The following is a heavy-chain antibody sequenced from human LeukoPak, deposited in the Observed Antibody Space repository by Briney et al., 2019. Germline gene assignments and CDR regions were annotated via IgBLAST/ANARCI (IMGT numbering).Heavy chain of an antibody. J-gene: IGHJ5*02. D-gene: IGHD4-17*01. CDR3: TKDPNGDYIGAFDP. Sequence: PGGSLRLSCAASGFSFSSFAMTWVRQAPGKGLEWVSSITGGHNATYNTDSVKGRFTISRDNAKNTLYLQMNSLRADDTAIYYCTKDPNGDYIGAFDPWGQGTLVTVSS. CDR1: GFSFSSFA. CDR2: ITGGHNAT. V-gene: IGHV3-23*01.